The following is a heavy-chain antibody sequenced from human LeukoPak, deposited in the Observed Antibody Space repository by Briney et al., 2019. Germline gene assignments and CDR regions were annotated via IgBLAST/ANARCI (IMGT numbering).Heavy chain of an antibody. CDR1: GGSITSFY. CDR2: IYTTGST. D-gene: IGHD1-26*01. Sequence: SETLSLTCSVSGGSITSFYWSWIRQPAGKGLEWIGRIYTTGSTTYNPSLKSRVTMSVDTSKNQFSLKLSSVTAADTAVYYCARGEGSTHWFDPWGQGILVTVSS. CDR3: ARGEGSTHWFDP. V-gene: IGHV4-4*07. J-gene: IGHJ5*02.